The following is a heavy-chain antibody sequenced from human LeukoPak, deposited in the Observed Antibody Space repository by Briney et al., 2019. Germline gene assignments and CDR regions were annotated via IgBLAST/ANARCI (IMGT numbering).Heavy chain of an antibody. CDR2: IYHGGST. CDR3: ARGGNNYYGSGSYSPLPFDY. J-gene: IGHJ4*02. V-gene: IGHV4-30-2*01. Sequence: SETLSLTCAVSGGSISSGGYSWSWIRQPPGKGLEWLGYIYHGGSTYYNPSLKSRVTISVDRSKNQFSLKLSSVTAADTAVYYCARGGNNYYGSGSYSPLPFDYWGQGTLVTVSS. D-gene: IGHD3-10*01. CDR1: GGSISSGGYS.